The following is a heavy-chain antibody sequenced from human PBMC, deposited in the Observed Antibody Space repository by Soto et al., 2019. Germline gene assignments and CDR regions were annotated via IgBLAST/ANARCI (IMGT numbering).Heavy chain of an antibody. J-gene: IGHJ5*02. Sequence: GASVKVSCKASGGTFSSYTISWVRQAPGQGLEWMGRIIPILGIANYAQKFQGRVTITADKSTSTAYMELSSLRSEDTAVYYCASSPEGNNWFDPWGQGTLVTVSS. V-gene: IGHV1-69*02. CDR3: ASSPEGNNWFDP. CDR2: IIPILGIA. CDR1: GGTFSSYT.